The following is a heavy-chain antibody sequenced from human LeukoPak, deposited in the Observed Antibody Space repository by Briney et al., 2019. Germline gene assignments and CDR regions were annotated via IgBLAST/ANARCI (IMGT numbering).Heavy chain of an antibody. J-gene: IGHJ4*02. V-gene: IGHV3-73*01. D-gene: IGHD1-14*01. Sequence: PGGSLRLSCAASGFTFSGSAMHWVRQASGKGLEWVGRIRSKANSYATAYAASVKGRFTISRDDSKNTAYLQMNSLKTEDTAVYYCARPRRGAAYNLFDYWGQGTLVTVSS. CDR2: IRSKANSYAT. CDR1: GFTFSGSA. CDR3: ARPRRGAAYNLFDY.